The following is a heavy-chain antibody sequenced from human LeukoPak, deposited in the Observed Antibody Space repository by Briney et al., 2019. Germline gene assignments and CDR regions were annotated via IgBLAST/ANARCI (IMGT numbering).Heavy chain of an antibody. Sequence: GGSLRLSCVASGFTFSRYSMNWVRQAPGKAPEWVSCISSSSNYKWDADSVKGRFTISRDNAKNSLYLQMNSLSAEDTAVYYCAELGITMIGGVWGKGTTVTISS. CDR1: GFTFSRYS. CDR2: ISSSSNYK. J-gene: IGHJ6*04. CDR3: AELGITMIGGV. D-gene: IGHD3-10*02. V-gene: IGHV3-21*01.